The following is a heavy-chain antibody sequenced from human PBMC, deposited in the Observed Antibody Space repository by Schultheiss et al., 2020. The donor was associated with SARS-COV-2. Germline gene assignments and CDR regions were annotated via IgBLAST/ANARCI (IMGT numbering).Heavy chain of an antibody. D-gene: IGHD3-22*01. CDR3: AHQSHYYDSSGYYYEDWYFDL. J-gene: IGHJ2*01. Sequence: SGPTLVKPTQTLTLTCTFSGFSLSTRGVGVGWIRQPPGKALEWLALIYWDDDKRYSPSLKSRLTITKDTSKNQVVLTMTNMDPVDTATYYCAHQSHYYDSSGYYYEDWYFDLWGRGTLVTVSS. CDR2: IYWDDDK. CDR1: GFSLSTRGVG. V-gene: IGHV2-5*02.